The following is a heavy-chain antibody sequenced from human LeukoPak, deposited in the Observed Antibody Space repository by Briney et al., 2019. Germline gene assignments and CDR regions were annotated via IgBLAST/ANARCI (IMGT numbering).Heavy chain of an antibody. J-gene: IGHJ5*02. V-gene: IGHV4-39*07. CDR3: ARDRDDILTGYPLGFDP. CDR1: GGSISSSSYY. Sequence: PSETLSLTCTVSGGSISSSSYYWGWIRQPPGKGLEWIGSIYYSGSTYYNPSLKSRVTISVDTSKNQFSLKLSSVTAADTAVYYCARDRDDILTGYPLGFDPWGQGTLVTVSS. CDR2: IYYSGST. D-gene: IGHD3-9*01.